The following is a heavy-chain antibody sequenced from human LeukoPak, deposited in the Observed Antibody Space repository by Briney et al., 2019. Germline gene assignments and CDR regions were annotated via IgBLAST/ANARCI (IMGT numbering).Heavy chain of an antibody. Sequence: PGGSLRLSCAASGFSLSDYGMHWVRQAPGKGLEWVAFISYDGSNKDFADSVKGRFTISRDNSKNTLYLQMSSLRAEDTALYSCAKVRDCGGDCLDYWGQGTLVTVSS. D-gene: IGHD2-21*01. CDR2: ISYDGSNK. CDR1: GFSLSDYG. V-gene: IGHV3-30*18. J-gene: IGHJ4*02. CDR3: AKVRDCGGDCLDY.